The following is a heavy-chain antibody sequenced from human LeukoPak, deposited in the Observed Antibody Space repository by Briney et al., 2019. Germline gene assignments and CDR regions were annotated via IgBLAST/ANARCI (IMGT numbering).Heavy chain of an antibody. D-gene: IGHD3-22*01. V-gene: IGHV4-38-2*02. J-gene: IGHJ4*02. CDR3: ARADTYDSSGFYY. CDR1: GGSISSYY. Sequence: SETLSLTCTVPGGSISSYYWSWIRQPPGKGLEWIGSIDHSESTYYNPSLKSRVTISVDTSKNQFSLKLSSVTAADTAVYYCARADTYDSSGFYYWGQGTLVTVSS. CDR2: IDHSEST.